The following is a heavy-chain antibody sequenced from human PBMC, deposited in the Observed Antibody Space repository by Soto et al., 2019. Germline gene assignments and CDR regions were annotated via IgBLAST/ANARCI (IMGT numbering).Heavy chain of an antibody. D-gene: IGHD6-13*01. V-gene: IGHV3-30*18. CDR1: GFTFSSYG. CDR2: ISYDGSNK. Sequence: GGSLRLSCAASGFTFSSYGMHWVRQAPGKGLECVAVISYDGSNKYYADSVKGRFTISRDNSKNTLYLQMNSLRAEDTAVYYCAKPPRAIAAADHYYYGMDVWGQGTTVTVSS. J-gene: IGHJ6*02. CDR3: AKPPRAIAAADHYYYGMDV.